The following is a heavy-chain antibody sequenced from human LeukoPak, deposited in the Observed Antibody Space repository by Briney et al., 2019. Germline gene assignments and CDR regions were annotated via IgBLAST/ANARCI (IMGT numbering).Heavy chain of an antibody. D-gene: IGHD3-9*01. J-gene: IGHJ4*02. V-gene: IGHV3-48*03. Sequence: GGSLRLSCAASGFTFSSYEMNWVRQAPGKGLEWVSYISSNGSTIYYADSVKGRFTISRDNAKNSLYLQMNSLRAEDTAVYYCARANKDYDILTGYYQLSYYFDYWGQGTLVTVSS. CDR1: GFTFSSYE. CDR2: ISSNGSTI. CDR3: ARANKDYDILTGYYQLSYYFDY.